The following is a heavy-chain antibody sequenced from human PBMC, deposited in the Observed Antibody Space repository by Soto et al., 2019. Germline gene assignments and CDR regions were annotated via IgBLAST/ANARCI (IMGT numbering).Heavy chain of an antibody. V-gene: IGHV3-72*01. Sequence: EVPLVESGGGLVQPGGSLRLSCAASGFTFSDHYMDWVRQAPGKGLEWVGRIRNKANSYSTEYAASVKGRFTISRDDSKNSLYLQMNSLKTEDTAVYYCARDSYDRVAHYFDYWGQGTLVTVSS. J-gene: IGHJ4*02. CDR3: ARDSYDRVAHYFDY. CDR1: GFTFSDHY. CDR2: IRNKANSYST. D-gene: IGHD5-12*01.